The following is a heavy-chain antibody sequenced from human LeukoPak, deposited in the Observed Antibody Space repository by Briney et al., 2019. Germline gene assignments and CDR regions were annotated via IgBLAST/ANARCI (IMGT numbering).Heavy chain of an antibody. D-gene: IGHD1-26*01. CDR3: ARARVERWELLRRFDY. J-gene: IGHJ4*02. V-gene: IGHV4-34*01. Sequence: PSETLSLTCAVYGGSFSGYYCSWIRQPPGKGLEWIGEINHSGSTNYNPSLKSRVTISVDTSKNQFSLKLSSVTAADTAVYYCARARVERWELLRRFDYWGQGTLVTVSS. CDR2: INHSGST. CDR1: GGSFSGYY.